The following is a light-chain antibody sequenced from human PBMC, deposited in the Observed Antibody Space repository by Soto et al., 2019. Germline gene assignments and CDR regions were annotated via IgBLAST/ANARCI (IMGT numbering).Light chain of an antibody. CDR2: DAS. CDR1: QSVSSY. Sequence: EIVLTQSPVTLSLFPGERATLSCRASQSVSSYLAWYHQKPGQAPSLLIYDASNRGTGIPARFSGSGSGTDFTLTISSLEPEDFAVYYCQQRSSWPLAFGGGTKVEIK. CDR3: QQRSSWPLA. V-gene: IGKV3-11*01. J-gene: IGKJ4*01.